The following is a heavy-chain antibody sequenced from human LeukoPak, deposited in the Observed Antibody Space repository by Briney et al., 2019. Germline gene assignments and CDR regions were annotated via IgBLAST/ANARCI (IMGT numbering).Heavy chain of an antibody. V-gene: IGHV4-61*02. CDR2: IYTSGST. CDR3: ARGLTPDAFDI. CDR1: GGSISSGSYY. J-gene: IGHJ3*02. Sequence: SETLSLTCTVSGGSISSGSYYWSWIRQPAGKGLEWIGRIYTSGSTNYNPSLKSRVTISVDTSKNQFSLKLSSVTAADTAVYYCARGLTPDAFDIWGQRTMVTVSS.